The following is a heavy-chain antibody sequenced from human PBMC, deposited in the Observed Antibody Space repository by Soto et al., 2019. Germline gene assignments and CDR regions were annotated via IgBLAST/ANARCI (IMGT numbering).Heavy chain of an antibody. CDR3: ARDLDLLRYFDWLLQPFDY. CDR2: IKQDGSEK. J-gene: IGHJ4*02. CDR1: GFTFSSYW. V-gene: IGHV3-7*01. Sequence: GGSLRLSCAASGFTFSSYWMSWVRQAPGKGLEWVANIKQDGSEKYYVDSVKGRFTISRDNAKNSLYLQMNSLRAEDTAVYYCARDLDLLRYFDWLLQPFDYWGQGT. D-gene: IGHD3-9*01.